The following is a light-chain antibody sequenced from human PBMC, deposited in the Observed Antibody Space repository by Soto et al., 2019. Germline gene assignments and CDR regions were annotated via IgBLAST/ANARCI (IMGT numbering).Light chain of an antibody. V-gene: IGLV2-11*01. CDR3: CSYAGNYSWV. J-gene: IGLJ3*02. CDR2: DVS. CDR1: SSDVGAYNY. Sequence: QSALTQPRSASGSPGQSVTISCTGTSSDVGAYNYVSWYQQHPGKAPKVMIYDVSKRPSGVPDRFSGSKSDNKASLTVSGLQAEDEADYYCCSYAGNYSWVFGGGTKVTVL.